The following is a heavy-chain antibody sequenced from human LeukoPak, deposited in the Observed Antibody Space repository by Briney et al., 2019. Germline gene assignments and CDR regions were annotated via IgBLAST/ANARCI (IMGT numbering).Heavy chain of an antibody. CDR2: ISGSGGST. CDR1: GFTFSSYA. J-gene: IGHJ4*02. Sequence: GGSLRLSCAASGFTFSSYAMSWVRQAPGKGLEWVSAISGSGGSTYYADSVKGRFTISRDNSKNTLYLQMNSLRAEDTALYYCARDQYYYDSSGPIKVWGQGTLVTVSS. D-gene: IGHD3-22*01. V-gene: IGHV3-23*01. CDR3: ARDQYYYDSSGPIKV.